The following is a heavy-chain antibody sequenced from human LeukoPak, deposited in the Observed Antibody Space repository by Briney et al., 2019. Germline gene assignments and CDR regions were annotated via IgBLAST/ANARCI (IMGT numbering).Heavy chain of an antibody. CDR3: VSGYGDYNFDF. CDR2: IDDSGAT. J-gene: IGHJ4*02. CDR1: GFSVINAY. Sequence: GGSLRLSCAASGFSVINAYVNWVRQAPGKGLEWVSVIDDSGATSFVDAVKGRFTISRDNSKNTVSLHMNNLRAEDTAVYYCVSGYGDYNFDFWGQGTLVTVSS. V-gene: IGHV3-53*01. D-gene: IGHD4-17*01.